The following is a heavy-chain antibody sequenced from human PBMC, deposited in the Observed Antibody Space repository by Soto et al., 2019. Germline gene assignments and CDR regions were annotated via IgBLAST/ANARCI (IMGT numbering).Heavy chain of an antibody. Sequence: QVHLVQSGAEVKKPGASVKVSCQGSGYAFTTYGITWVRQAPGQGLEWMGWISAHNGNTNYAQKLQGRVTVTRDTSTSTAYMELRSLRYDATAVYYCARGRYGDYWDQGALVTVSS. CDR1: GYAFTTYG. V-gene: IGHV1-18*01. CDR3: ARGRYGDY. CDR2: ISAHNGNT. J-gene: IGHJ4*02. D-gene: IGHD1-1*01.